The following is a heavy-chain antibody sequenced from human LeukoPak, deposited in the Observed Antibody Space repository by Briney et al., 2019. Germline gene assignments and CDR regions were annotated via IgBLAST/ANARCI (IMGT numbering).Heavy chain of an antibody. J-gene: IGHJ4*02. CDR2: TSSSDDGT. CDR1: EFSVGSNY. Sequence: GGSLRLSCAASEFSVGSNYMTWVRQAPGKGLEWVSATSSSDDGTYHADSVRGRFTIYRDNFRNTLYLQMNRLRVEDAALYYCARAPVTSCRGAFCYPFDLWGQGVLVTVSS. V-gene: IGHV3-23*01. CDR3: ARAPVTSCRGAFCYPFDL. D-gene: IGHD2-21*01.